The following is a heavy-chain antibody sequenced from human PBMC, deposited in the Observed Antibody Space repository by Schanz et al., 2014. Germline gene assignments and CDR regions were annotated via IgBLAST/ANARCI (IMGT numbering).Heavy chain of an antibody. J-gene: IGHJ3*02. Sequence: QVQLVESGGGVVQPGRSLRLSCAASGFNFGSHGMHWVRQAPGKGLEWVAVISYDGSFKNYADSVRGRITMSRDNSKNTLYLQMKSLRAEDTAVYYCAKGRFGELSAFDIWGQGTMVTVSS. V-gene: IGHV3-33*06. CDR2: ISYDGSFK. CDR3: AKGRFGELSAFDI. CDR1: GFNFGSHG. D-gene: IGHD3-10*01.